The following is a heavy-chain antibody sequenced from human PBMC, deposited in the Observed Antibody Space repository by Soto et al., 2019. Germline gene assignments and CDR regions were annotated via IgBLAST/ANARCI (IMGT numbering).Heavy chain of an antibody. Sequence: EVQLLESGGGLVQPGGSLRLSCAASGFTFSSYAMSWVRQAPGKGLEWVSTVSGVGDKTFYADSVKGRFTISRDNYRNTLYLQMSSLRVDDTAVYYCAKSPNWNYESGYFDYLGQGTLVTVSS. CDR2: VSGVGDKT. D-gene: IGHD1-7*01. CDR3: AKSPNWNYESGYFDY. J-gene: IGHJ4*02. CDR1: GFTFSSYA. V-gene: IGHV3-23*01.